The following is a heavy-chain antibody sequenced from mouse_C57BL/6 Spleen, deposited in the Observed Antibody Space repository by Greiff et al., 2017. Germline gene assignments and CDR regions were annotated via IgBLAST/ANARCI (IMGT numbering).Heavy chain of an antibody. CDR3: AKVSTMITATGVYFDY. V-gene: IGHV2-3*01. J-gene: IGHJ2*01. D-gene: IGHD2-4*01. CDR1: GFSLTSYG. Sequence: QVQLQQSGPGLVAPSQSLSTTCTVSGFSLTSYGVSWVRQPPGKGLDWLGVIWGDGSTNYHSALISRLSISKDNSKSQVFLKLNSLQTDDTATYSCAKVSTMITATGVYFDYRGKGTTLTGSS. CDR2: IWGDGST.